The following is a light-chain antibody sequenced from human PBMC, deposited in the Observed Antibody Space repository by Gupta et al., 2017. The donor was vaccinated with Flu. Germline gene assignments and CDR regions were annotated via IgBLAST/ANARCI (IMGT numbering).Light chain of an antibody. Sequence: DIQMTQSPSTLSASVGDRVTITCRASQSISSWLAWYQQKPGKAPKLLIYKASSLESGVPSRFSGSGSGTEFTLTISSLQPDDFATYYCQQYNSSPVFGQGTKLEIK. CDR1: QSISSW. J-gene: IGKJ2*01. CDR3: QQYNSSPV. V-gene: IGKV1-5*03. CDR2: KAS.